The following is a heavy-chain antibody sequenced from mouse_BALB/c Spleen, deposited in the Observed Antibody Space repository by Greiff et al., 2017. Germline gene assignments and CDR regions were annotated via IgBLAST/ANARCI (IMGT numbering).Heavy chain of an antibody. CDR1: GFSLTSYG. J-gene: IGHJ4*01. CDR2: IWAGGST. Sequence: VQLVESGPGLVAPSQSLSITCTVSGFSLTSYGVHWVRQPPGKGLEWLGVIWAGGSTNYNSALMSRLSISKDNSKSQVFLKMNSLQTDDTAMYYCARDLTTATPYAMDYWGQGTSVTVSS. CDR3: ARDLTTATPYAMDY. D-gene: IGHD1-2*01. V-gene: IGHV2-9*02.